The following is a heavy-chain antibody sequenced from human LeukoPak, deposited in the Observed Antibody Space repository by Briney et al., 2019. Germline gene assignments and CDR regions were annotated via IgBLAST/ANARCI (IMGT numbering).Heavy chain of an antibody. V-gene: IGHV3-21*05. CDR2: IRSSSSII. D-gene: IGHD6-6*01. Sequence: GGSLRLSCAASGFTFNTYSMNWVRQAPGKGLEWISYIRSSSSIIYYADSVKGRFTISRDNAKNSLYLQMNSLRAEDTAVYYCARSEEYSSSSPDWGQGTLVTVSS. J-gene: IGHJ4*02. CDR3: ARSEEYSSSSPD. CDR1: GFTFNTYS.